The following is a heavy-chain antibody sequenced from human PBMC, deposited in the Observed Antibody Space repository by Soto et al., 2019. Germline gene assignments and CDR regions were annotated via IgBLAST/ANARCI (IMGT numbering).Heavy chain of an antibody. CDR1: GGSFSGYY. V-gene: IGHV4-34*01. CDR2: INHSGST. Sequence: SETLSLTCAVYGGSFSGYYWSWIRQPPGKGLEWIGEINHSGSTNYNPSLKSRVTISIDTSKNQFSLNLSSLTAADTAVYYCARGGWGVPAAASDYWGQGTPVTVSS. D-gene: IGHD2-2*01. J-gene: IGHJ4*02. CDR3: ARGGWGVPAAASDY.